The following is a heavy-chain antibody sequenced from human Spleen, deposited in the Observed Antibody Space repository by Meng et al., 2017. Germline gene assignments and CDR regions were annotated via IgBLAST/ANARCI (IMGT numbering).Heavy chain of an antibody. V-gene: IGHV3-23*04. CDR1: GFTFSNYA. CDR3: AKILEGYSYGGFDY. J-gene: IGHJ4*02. D-gene: IGHD5-18*01. CDR2: ISGGGGST. Sequence: VQLVESGGGVVQPGRSLRLSCAASGFTFSNYAMNWVRQAPGKGLEWVSGISGGGGSTYYADSVKGRFTISRDNSKNTLYLQMNSLRAEDTAGYYCAKILEGYSYGGFDYWGQGTLVTVSS.